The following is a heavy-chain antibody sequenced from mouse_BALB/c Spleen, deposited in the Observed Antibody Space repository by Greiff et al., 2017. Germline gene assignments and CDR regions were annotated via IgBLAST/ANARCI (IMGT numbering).Heavy chain of an antibody. V-gene: IGHV14-3*02. CDR2: IDTANGNT. CDR1: GYNFKDNY. J-gene: IGHJ3*01. D-gene: IGHD1-2*01. Sequence: VQLQPSGAELVKPGASVKLSCTASGYNFKDNYMHWVKQRPEQGLEWIGSIDTANGNTKYDPKFQGKATVTANTSSNTAYLQLGSLTSEYTAVYCCARAIYYDGCAYWGQGTLVTVSA. CDR3: ARAIYYDGCAY.